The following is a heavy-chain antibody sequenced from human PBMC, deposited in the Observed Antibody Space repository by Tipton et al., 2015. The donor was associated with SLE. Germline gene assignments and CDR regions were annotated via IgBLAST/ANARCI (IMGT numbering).Heavy chain of an antibody. CDR2: IYYSGST. J-gene: IGHJ4*02. D-gene: IGHD1-1*01. CDR1: GGSISSYY. Sequence: TLSLTCTVSGGSISSYYWSWIRQPPGKGLEWIGYIYYSGSTNYNPPLKSRVTISVDTSKNQFSLKLSSVTAADTAVYYCARLETGTTSNFDYWGQGTLVTVSS. CDR3: ARLETGTTSNFDY. V-gene: IGHV4-59*12.